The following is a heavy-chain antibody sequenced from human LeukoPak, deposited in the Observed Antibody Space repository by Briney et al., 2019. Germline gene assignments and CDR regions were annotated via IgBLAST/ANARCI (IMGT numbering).Heavy chain of an antibody. CDR2: INPSGGST. J-gene: IGHJ4*02. D-gene: IGHD4-17*01. V-gene: IGHV1-46*01. CDR3: ATLSRLDYGDYDHY. Sequence: GASVKVSCKASGYTFTRYYMYWVRQAPGQGLEWMGIINPSGGSTSSAQKFQGRVTMTRDTSISTAYMELSRLRSDDTAVYYCATLSRLDYGDYDHYWGQGTLVTVSS. CDR1: GYTFTRYY.